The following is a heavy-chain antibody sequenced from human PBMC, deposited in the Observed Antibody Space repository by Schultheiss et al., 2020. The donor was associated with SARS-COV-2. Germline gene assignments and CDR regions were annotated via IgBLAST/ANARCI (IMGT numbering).Heavy chain of an antibody. J-gene: IGHJ4*02. V-gene: IGHV4-34*01. Sequence: SETLSLTCAVYGGPFSGYYWSWIRQPPGKGLEWIGEINHSGSTNYNPSLKSRVTISLDTSKNQFSLKLSSVTAADTAVYYCARAGLGPRPYYYDSSGYYYGERYYFDYWGQGTLVTVSS. CDR1: GGPFSGYY. CDR2: INHSGST. CDR3: ARAGLGPRPYYYDSSGYYYGERYYFDY. D-gene: IGHD3-22*01.